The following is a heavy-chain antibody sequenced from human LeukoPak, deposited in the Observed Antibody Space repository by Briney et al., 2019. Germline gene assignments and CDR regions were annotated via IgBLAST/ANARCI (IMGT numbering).Heavy chain of an antibody. J-gene: IGHJ4*02. CDR2: IYPGGSET. CDR1: GYSIISYW. CDR3: VRQTGGTVITLIDY. Sequence: LGESLKICCKGSGYSIISYWIGGGRQMPGKGLWWMGIIYPGGSETRDSPSLQGHITTSADTSITAAYLLWSLLTAAEAAFYCWVRQTGGTVITLIDYWGQGTLVTVPS. V-gene: IGHV5-51*01. D-gene: IGHD4-17*01.